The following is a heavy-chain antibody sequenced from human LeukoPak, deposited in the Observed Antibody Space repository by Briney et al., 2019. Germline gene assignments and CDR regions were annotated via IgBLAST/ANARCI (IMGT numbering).Heavy chain of an antibody. CDR2: INHSGST. J-gene: IGHJ6*02. V-gene: IGHV4-34*01. Sequence: ASETLSLTCAVYGGSFSGYYWSWIRQPPGKGLEWIGEINHSGSTNYNPSLKSRVTISVDTSKNQFSLKLSSVTAADTAVYYCASNSHYDFWSGYSGNYGMDVWGQGTTVTVSS. CDR1: GGSFSGYY. D-gene: IGHD3-3*01. CDR3: ASNSHYDFWSGYSGNYGMDV.